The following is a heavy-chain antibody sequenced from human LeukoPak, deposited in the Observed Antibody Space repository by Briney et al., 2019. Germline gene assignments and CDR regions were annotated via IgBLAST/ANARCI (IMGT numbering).Heavy chain of an antibody. CDR3: ARVMRDSSGYYLYYPDY. D-gene: IGHD3-22*01. Sequence: PSETLSLTCTVSGGSISSYYWSWIRQPPGKGLEWIWYIYYSGSTNYNPSLKSRVTISVDTSKNQFSLKLSSVTAADTAVYYCARVMRDSSGYYLYYPDYWGQGTLVTVSS. V-gene: IGHV4-59*01. CDR1: GGSISSYY. CDR2: IYYSGST. J-gene: IGHJ4*02.